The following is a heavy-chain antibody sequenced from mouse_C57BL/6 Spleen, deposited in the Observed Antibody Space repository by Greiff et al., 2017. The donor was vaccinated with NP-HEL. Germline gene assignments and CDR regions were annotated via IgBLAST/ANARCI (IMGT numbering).Heavy chain of an antibody. CDR2: IYPGDGDT. V-gene: IGHV1-80*01. D-gene: IGHD1-1*01. J-gene: IGHJ2*01. CDR3: ASEGLYGSSDFDY. CDR1: GYAFSSYW. Sequence: QVQLKESGAELVKPGASVKISCKASGYAFSSYWMNWVKQRPGKGLEWIGQIYPGDGDTNYNGKFKGKATLTADKSSSTAYMQLSSLTSEDSAVYFCASEGLYGSSDFDYWGQGTTLTVSS.